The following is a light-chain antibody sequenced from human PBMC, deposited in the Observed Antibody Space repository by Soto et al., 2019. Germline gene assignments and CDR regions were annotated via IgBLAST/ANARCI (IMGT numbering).Light chain of an antibody. V-gene: IGKV1-16*01. Sequence: DIQMTQSPSSLSASVGDSVTITCRASQRINKFLAWFQQKPGTAPKSLISTASRLQSGVPSRFSGSGSGTHFTLTINNLQPEDFATYYCQQYESSPLTFGGGTRVEIK. CDR3: QQYESSPLT. J-gene: IGKJ4*01. CDR2: TAS. CDR1: QRINKF.